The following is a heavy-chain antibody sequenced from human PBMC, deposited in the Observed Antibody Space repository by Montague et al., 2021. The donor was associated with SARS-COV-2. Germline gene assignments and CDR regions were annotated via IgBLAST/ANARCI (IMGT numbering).Heavy chain of an antibody. CDR3: RVGNYYDSISDY. V-gene: IGHV3-23*01. Sequence: SLRLSCAASGFTFSSYAMSWVRQAPGKGLEWVSAISGSGGSTYYADSVKGRFTISRDNSKNTLCLQMNSLRAEDTAVYYCRVGNYYDSISDYWGQGTLVTVSS. CDR2: ISGSGGST. D-gene: IGHD3-22*01. CDR1: GFTFSSYA. J-gene: IGHJ4*02.